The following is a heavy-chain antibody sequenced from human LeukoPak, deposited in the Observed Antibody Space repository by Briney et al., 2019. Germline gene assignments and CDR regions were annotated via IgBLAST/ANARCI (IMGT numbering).Heavy chain of an antibody. CDR1: GYTFTSYG. Sequence: GSVKVSCKASGYTFTSYGISWVRQAPGQGLEWMGWISAYNGNTNYAQKLQGRVTMTTDTSTSTAYMELRSLRSDDTAVYYCARGDYYDSSGSVDYWGQGTLVTVSS. CDR2: ISAYNGNT. CDR3: ARGDYYDSSGSVDY. V-gene: IGHV1-18*01. D-gene: IGHD3-22*01. J-gene: IGHJ4*02.